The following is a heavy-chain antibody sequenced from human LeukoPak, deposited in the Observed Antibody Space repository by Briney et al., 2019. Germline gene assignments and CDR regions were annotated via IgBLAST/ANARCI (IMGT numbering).Heavy chain of an antibody. V-gene: IGHV4-61*05. CDR2: IYYSGST. CDR1: GGSISSSSYY. Sequence: SETLSLTCTVSGGSISSSSYYWGWIRQPPGKGLEWIGYIYYSGSTNYNPSLKSRVTISVDTSKNQFSLKLSSVTAADTAVYYCASSMVRGVIPLDYWGQGTLVTVSS. J-gene: IGHJ4*02. CDR3: ASSMVRGVIPLDY. D-gene: IGHD3-10*01.